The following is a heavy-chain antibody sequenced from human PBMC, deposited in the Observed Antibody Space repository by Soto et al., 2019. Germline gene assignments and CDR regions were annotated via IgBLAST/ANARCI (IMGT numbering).Heavy chain of an antibody. CDR1: GFTFSSYA. CDR3: AKDLYGYSGSYNSHYFDY. CDR2: ISGSGGST. D-gene: IGHD1-26*01. Sequence: GGSVRLSCAASGFTFSSYAMSWVRQAPGKGLEWVSAISGSGGSTYYADSVKGRFTISRDNSKNTLYLQMNSLRAEDTAVYYCAKDLYGYSGSYNSHYFDYWGQGTLVTVSS. J-gene: IGHJ4*02. V-gene: IGHV3-23*01.